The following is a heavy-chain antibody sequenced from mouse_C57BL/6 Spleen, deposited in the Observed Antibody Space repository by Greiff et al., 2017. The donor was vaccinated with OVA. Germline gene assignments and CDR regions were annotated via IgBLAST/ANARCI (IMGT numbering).Heavy chain of an antibody. J-gene: IGHJ4*01. D-gene: IGHD2-2*01. CDR1: GYTFTSYW. CDR2: IYPSDSET. CDR3: ERDGYGAMDY. V-gene: IGHV1-61*01. Sequence: QVHVKQPGAELVRPGSSVKLSCKASGYTFTSYWMDWVKQRPGQGLEWIGNIYPSDSETHYNQKFKDKATLTVDKSSSTAYMQLSSLTSEDSAVYYCERDGYGAMDYWGQGTSVTVSS.